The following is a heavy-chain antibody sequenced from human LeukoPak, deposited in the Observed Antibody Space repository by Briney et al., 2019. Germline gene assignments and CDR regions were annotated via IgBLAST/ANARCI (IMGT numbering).Heavy chain of an antibody. V-gene: IGHV5-51*01. Sequence: GDSLKISCKGSGYTFSSYWIGWVRQMPGKGLEWMGIIYPGDSDTRYSPSLQGQVTISVDTSIGTAYLQWSSLKASDTAIYYSARQNDFRLDYWGQGTLVIVSS. D-gene: IGHD3-3*01. CDR1: GYTFSSYW. J-gene: IGHJ4*02. CDR3: ARQNDFRLDY. CDR2: IYPGDSDT.